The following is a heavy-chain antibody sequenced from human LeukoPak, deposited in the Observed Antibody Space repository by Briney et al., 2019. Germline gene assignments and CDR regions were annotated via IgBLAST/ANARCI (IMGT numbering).Heavy chain of an antibody. D-gene: IGHD6-19*01. CDR3: AKRRASSGYYAAFDI. CDR1: GFTFTSHG. CDR2: ISGSGGST. J-gene: IGHJ3*02. Sequence: GGSLRLSCAASGFTFTSHGMSWVRQAPGKGLEWVSAISGSGGSTYYADSVKGRFTISRDNSKNTMFLQMNSLRAEDTAVYYCAKRRASSGYYAAFDIWGQGTMVTVSS. V-gene: IGHV3-23*01.